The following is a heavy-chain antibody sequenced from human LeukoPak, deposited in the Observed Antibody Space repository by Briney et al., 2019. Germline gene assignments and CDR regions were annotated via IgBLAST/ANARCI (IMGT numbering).Heavy chain of an antibody. J-gene: IGHJ6*03. Sequence: PSETLSLTCVVSGGSFSGYYWSWIRQPPGKGLEWIGESDHSGTTNYNPSLKSRVTMSVDTSKNQFSLMVSSVTAADTAVYYCATGRNGVVPSPILGVRPRHNYHYMDVWSKGTTVTVS. CDR1: GGSFSGYY. D-gene: IGHD2-2*02. CDR3: ATGRNGVVPSPILGVRPRHNYHYMDV. CDR2: SDHSGTT. V-gene: IGHV4-34*01.